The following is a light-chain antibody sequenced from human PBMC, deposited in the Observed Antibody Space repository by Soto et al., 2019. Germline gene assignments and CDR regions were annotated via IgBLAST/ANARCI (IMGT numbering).Light chain of an antibody. CDR1: SSEVGSYKY. CDR2: DVS. CDR3: NSYTTSSTLV. V-gene: IGLV2-14*03. J-gene: IGLJ1*01. Sequence: QSVLTQPASVSGSPGQSITISCTGTSSEVGSYKYVSWYQQHPGKAPKLMIYDVSNRPSGVSNRFSGSKSGNTASLTISGLRAEDEADYYCNSYTTSSTLVFGTGTKVTVL.